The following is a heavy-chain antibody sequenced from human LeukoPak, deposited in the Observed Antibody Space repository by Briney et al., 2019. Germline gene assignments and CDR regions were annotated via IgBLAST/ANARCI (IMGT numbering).Heavy chain of an antibody. CDR2: IYYSGST. Sequence: PSETLSLTSTISGGFISSSSYYWGWIRQPPGKGLEWIGDIYYSGSTYYNPALKTRVSMSIDTSKNQFSLELRSVAAADTALYYCARRRYYDSTGYLEWGQGTLVTVTS. CDR3: ARRRYYDSTGYLE. D-gene: IGHD3-22*01. CDR1: GGFISSSSYY. J-gene: IGHJ1*01. V-gene: IGHV4-39*01.